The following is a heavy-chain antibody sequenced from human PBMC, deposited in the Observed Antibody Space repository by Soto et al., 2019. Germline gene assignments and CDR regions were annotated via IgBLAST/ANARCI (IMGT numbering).Heavy chain of an antibody. J-gene: IGHJ6*02. CDR2: INPNSGGT. CDR1: GYTFTGYY. Sequence: ASVNLSCKASGYTFTGYYIHWVRQAPGQGLEWMGWINPNSGGTNYAQKFQGRVTMTRDTSISTAYMELSRLRSDDTAVYYCAREGYNWNYPFYYYYGMDVWGQGTTVTVSS. D-gene: IGHD1-7*01. CDR3: AREGYNWNYPFYYYYGMDV. V-gene: IGHV1-2*02.